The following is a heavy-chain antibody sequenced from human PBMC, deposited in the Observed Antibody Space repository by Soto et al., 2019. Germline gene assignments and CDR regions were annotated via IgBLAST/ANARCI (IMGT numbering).Heavy chain of an antibody. Sequence: SETLSLTCTVSGGSISSYYWSWIRQPPGKGLEWIGYIYYSGSTNYNPSLKSRVTISVDTSKNQFSLKLSSVTAADTAVYYCAIDYGDYYLGYWGQGTLVTVSS. V-gene: IGHV4-59*01. J-gene: IGHJ4*02. CDR2: IYYSGST. CDR3: AIDYGDYYLGY. CDR1: GGSISSYY. D-gene: IGHD4-17*01.